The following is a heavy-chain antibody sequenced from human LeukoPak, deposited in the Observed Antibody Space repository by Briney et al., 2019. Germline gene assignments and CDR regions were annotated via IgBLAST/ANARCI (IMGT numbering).Heavy chain of an antibody. Sequence: AASVKASCKASGGTFNSYAITWVRQAPGQGLEWMGWINPNSGGTNYAQKFQGRVTMTRDTSISTAYMELSRLRSEDTAVYYCARPSGGITGTDYYYYYMDVWGKGTTVTVSS. CDR3: ARPSGGITGTDYYYYYMDV. D-gene: IGHD1-20*01. CDR2: INPNSGGT. CDR1: GGTFNSYA. V-gene: IGHV1-2*02. J-gene: IGHJ6*03.